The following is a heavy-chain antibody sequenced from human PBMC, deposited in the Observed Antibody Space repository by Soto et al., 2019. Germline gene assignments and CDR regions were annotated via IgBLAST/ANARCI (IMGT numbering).Heavy chain of an antibody. V-gene: IGHV4-34*01. Sequence: SETLSLTCTVSGGPISSYYWSWIRQPPGKGLEWIGEINHSGSTNYNPSLKSRVTISVDTSKNQFSLKLSSVTAADTAVYYCARTHNWNYYYYYGMDVWGQGTTVTVSS. CDR3: ARTHNWNYYYYYGMDV. J-gene: IGHJ6*02. CDR1: GGPISSYY. CDR2: INHSGST. D-gene: IGHD1-20*01.